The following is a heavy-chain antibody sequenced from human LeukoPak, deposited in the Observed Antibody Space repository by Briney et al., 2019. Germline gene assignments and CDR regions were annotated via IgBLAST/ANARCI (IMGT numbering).Heavy chain of an antibody. V-gene: IGHV4-59*08. D-gene: IGHD5-18*01. CDR1: GASINNNF. CDR3: ASSSGYSYGDLDY. J-gene: IGHJ4*02. CDR2: IYSSGSA. Sequence: SETLSLTCTVSGASINNNFWTWIRQPPGKGLEWIGYIYSSGSANYNPSLKSRVIISGDTSKNQFSLKLSSVTAADTAVYYCASSSGYSYGDLDYWGLGTLVTVSS.